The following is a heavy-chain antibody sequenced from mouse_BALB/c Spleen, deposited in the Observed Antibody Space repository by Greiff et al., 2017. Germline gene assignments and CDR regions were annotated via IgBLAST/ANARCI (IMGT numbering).Heavy chain of an antibody. J-gene: IGHJ2*01. CDR3: ARHKDYRYGEYFDY. V-gene: IGHV5-12-1*01. Sequence: EVNLVESGGGLVKPGGSLKLSCAASGFAFSSYDMSWVRQTPEKRLEWVAYISSGGGSTYYPDTVKGRFTISRDNAKNTLYLQMSSLKSEDTAMYYCARHKDYRYGEYFDYWGQGTTLTVSS. CDR2: ISSGGGST. D-gene: IGHD2-14*01. CDR1: GFAFSSYD.